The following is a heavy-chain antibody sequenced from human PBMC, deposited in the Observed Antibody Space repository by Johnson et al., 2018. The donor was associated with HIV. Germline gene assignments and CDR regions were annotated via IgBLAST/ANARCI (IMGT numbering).Heavy chain of an antibody. Sequence: QVQLVESGGGVVQPGRSLRLSCATSGFIFNNYGMHWVRQAPGKGLEWVAVIWYDGSNTFYLDSVKGRITISRDNSKNTLYLQMTSLRVEDAAVYYCAKDVGDGYNRWGGFDFWGQGTMVTVST. J-gene: IGHJ3*01. CDR3: AKDVGDGYNRWGGFDF. D-gene: IGHD5-24*01. CDR1: GFIFNNYG. V-gene: IGHV3-33*06. CDR2: IWYDGSNT.